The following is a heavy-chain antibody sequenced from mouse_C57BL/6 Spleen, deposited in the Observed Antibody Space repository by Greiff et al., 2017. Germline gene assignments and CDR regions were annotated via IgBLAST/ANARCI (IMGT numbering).Heavy chain of an antibody. CDR2: ISSGSSTI. CDR1: GFTFSDYG. J-gene: IGHJ4*01. Sequence: EVNVVESGGGLVKPGGSLKLSCAASGFTFSDYGMHWVRQAPEKGLEWVAYISSGSSTIYYADTVKGRFTISRDNAKNTLFLQMTSLRSEDTAMYYCARRITTDYYYAMDYWGQGTSVTVSS. D-gene: IGHD1-1*01. CDR3: ARRITTDYYYAMDY. V-gene: IGHV5-17*01.